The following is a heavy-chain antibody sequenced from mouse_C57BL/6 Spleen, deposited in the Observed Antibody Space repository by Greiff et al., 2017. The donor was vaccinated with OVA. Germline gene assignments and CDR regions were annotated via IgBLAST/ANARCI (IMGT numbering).Heavy chain of an antibody. CDR3: ARRENYSNFYWYFDV. Sequence: QVQLQQPGAELVKPGASVKMSCKASGYTFTSYWITWVKQRPGQGLEWIGDIYPGSGSTNYNEKFKSKATLTVDTSSSTAYMQLSSLTSEDSAVYYCARRENYSNFYWYFDVWGTGTTVTVSA. V-gene: IGHV1-55*01. CDR1: GYTFTSYW. J-gene: IGHJ1*03. D-gene: IGHD2-5*01. CDR2: IYPGSGST.